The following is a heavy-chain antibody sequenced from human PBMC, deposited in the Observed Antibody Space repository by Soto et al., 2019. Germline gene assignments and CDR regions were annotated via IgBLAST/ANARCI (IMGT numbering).Heavy chain of an antibody. Sequence: GGSLRLSCAASGFISSYYAMHWVRQAPGKGLEWVAVISYDGSDRYYADSVKGRFTISRDNSKNTLYLQMSSLRTEDTAVYYCARVDRTITTYFYYGMDVWGLGTMVTVSS. V-gene: IGHV3-30-3*01. CDR1: GFISSYYA. J-gene: IGHJ6*02. CDR2: ISYDGSDR. D-gene: IGHD1-20*01. CDR3: ARVDRTITTYFYYGMDV.